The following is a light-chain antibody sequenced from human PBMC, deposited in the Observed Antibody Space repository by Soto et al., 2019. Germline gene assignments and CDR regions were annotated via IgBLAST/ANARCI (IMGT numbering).Light chain of an antibody. CDR1: QSVSSSY. CDR2: GAS. CDR3: QQYGSSPTWT. J-gene: IGKJ1*01. V-gene: IGKV3-20*01. Sequence: ESVLTPSPGTLSLSPGERATLSCRASQSVSSSYLAWYQQKPGQAPRLLIYGASSRATGIPDRFSGSGSGTDSTLTISRLEPEDFAVYYCQQYGSSPTWTFGQGTKVDIK.